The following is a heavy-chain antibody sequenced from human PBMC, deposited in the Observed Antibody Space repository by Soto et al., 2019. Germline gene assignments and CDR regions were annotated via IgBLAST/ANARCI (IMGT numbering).Heavy chain of an antibody. D-gene: IGHD5-12*01. V-gene: IGHV4-59*01. J-gene: IGHJ4*02. CDR1: GGSISSYY. CDR2: IYYSGST. CDR3: AGSSLEMATIPLDY. Sequence: PSETLSLTCTVSGGSISSYYWSWIRQPPGKGLEWIGYIYYSGSTNYNPSLKSRVTISVDTSKNQFSLKLSSVTAADTAVYYCAGSSLEMATIPLDYWGQGTQVTVSS.